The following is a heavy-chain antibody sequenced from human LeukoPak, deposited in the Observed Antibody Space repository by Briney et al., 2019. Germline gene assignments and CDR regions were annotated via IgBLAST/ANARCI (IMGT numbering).Heavy chain of an antibody. Sequence: GGSLRLSCAASGFTFSSYGINRVRQAPGKGLEWVSSIDGTGRTTDYADSVKGRFTTSRDNSKNAAYLQLDSLRADDTAVYYCAKINSITLVRGANILLNNWGQGTLVTVSS. CDR1: GFTFSSYG. V-gene: IGHV3-23*01. CDR2: IDGTGRTT. D-gene: IGHD3-10*01. J-gene: IGHJ4*02. CDR3: AKINSITLVRGANILLNN.